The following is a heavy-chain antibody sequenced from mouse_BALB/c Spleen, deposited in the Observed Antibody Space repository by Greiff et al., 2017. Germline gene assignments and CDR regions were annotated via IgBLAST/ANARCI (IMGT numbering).Heavy chain of an antibody. D-gene: IGHD1-1*01. Sequence: DVQLQESGGGLVQPGGSRKLSCAASGFTFSSFGMHWVRQAPEKGLEWVAYISSGSSTIYYADTVKGRFTISRDNPKNTLFLQMTSLRSEDTAMYYCARHGSSPYAMDYWGQGTSVTVSS. V-gene: IGHV5-17*02. J-gene: IGHJ4*01. CDR3: ARHGSSPYAMDY. CDR2: ISSGSSTI. CDR1: GFTFSSFG.